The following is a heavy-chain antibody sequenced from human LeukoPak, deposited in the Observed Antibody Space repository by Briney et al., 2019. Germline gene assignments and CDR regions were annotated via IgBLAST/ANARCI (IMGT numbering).Heavy chain of an antibody. CDR3: TTKWY. Sequence: GGSLRLSCAASGFTVSSKYMNWVRQAPGVGLEWISVLYSGGSTDYADSVKGRFTISRDNAKNPLSLRMNSLRTEDTAVYYCTTKWYWGQGTLVTVSS. V-gene: IGHV3-53*01. J-gene: IGHJ4*02. CDR1: GFTVSSKY. CDR2: LYSGGST. D-gene: IGHD2-8*01.